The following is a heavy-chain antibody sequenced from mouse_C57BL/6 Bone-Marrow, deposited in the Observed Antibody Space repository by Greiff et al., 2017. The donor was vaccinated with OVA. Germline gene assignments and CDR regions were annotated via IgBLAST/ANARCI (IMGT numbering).Heavy chain of an antibody. V-gene: IGHV2-9*01. Sequence: QVQLKESGPGLVAPSQSLSITCTVSGFSLTGYGVDWVRQPPGKGLEWLGGIWGGGSTTYYSAPMSRLSISKDNSKSQVSLKMNSLQTADTAMYYCAKHDSNFDYAMDYWGQGTSVTVSS. J-gene: IGHJ4*01. D-gene: IGHD2-5*01. CDR1: GFSLTGYG. CDR3: AKHDSNFDYAMDY. CDR2: IWGGGST.